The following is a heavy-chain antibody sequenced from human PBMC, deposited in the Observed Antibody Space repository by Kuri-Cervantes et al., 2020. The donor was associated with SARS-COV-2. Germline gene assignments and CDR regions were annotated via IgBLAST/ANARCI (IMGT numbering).Heavy chain of an antibody. Sequence: GESLKISCAASGFTFSSYWMHWVRQAPGKGLVWVSRINGDGSGIFNVDSVKGRFTISRDNAKNMLYLQMDSLRAEDTAVYYCASQSSFDGFDIWGKGTMVTVSS. D-gene: IGHD2-15*01. V-gene: IGHV3-74*01. J-gene: IGHJ3*02. CDR3: ASQSSFDGFDI. CDR2: INGDGSGI. CDR1: GFTFSSYW.